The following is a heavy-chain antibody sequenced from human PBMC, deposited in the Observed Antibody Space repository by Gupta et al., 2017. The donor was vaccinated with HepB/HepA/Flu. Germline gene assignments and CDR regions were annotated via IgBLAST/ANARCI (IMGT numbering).Heavy chain of an antibody. CDR3: ARGFTGYCSSTSCFPHYYYYYMDV. CDR1: GGSISSYY. D-gene: IGHD2-2*01. CDR2: IYYSGST. V-gene: IGHV4-59*01. J-gene: IGHJ6*03. Sequence: QVQLQESGPGLVKPSETLSLTCTVSGGSISSYYWSWIRQPPGKGLEWIGYIYYSGSTNYNPSLKSRVTISVDTPKNQFSLKLSSVTAADTAVYYCARGFTGYCSSTSCFPHYYYYYMDVWGKGTTVTVSS.